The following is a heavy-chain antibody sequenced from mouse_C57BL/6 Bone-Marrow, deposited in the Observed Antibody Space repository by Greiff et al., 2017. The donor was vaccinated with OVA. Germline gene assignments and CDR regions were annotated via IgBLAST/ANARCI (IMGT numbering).Heavy chain of an antibody. V-gene: IGHV1-64*01. J-gene: IGHJ2*01. CDR3: AGWLLFDY. CDR1: GYPFTSYR. Sequence: QVQLQQSGAELVKPGASVNLSFQASGYPFTSYRLHWVKQRPGQGLEWIGMIHPNSGSTNYNEKFKSKATPTVDKSSRTAYMQLSSLTSEDSAVYYCAGWLLFDYWGQGTTLTVSS. CDR2: IHPNSGST. D-gene: IGHD2-3*01.